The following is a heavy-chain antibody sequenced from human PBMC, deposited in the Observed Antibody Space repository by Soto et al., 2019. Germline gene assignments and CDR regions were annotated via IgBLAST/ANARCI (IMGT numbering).Heavy chain of an antibody. D-gene: IGHD1-7*01. CDR1: GFTVSTSR. J-gene: IGHJ4*02. Sequence: DVQVVESGGGLVLPGGSLRLSCAASGFTVSTSRMSWFRQAPGKGLEWVSVIYSGGNTYYADSVKGRFTISRDNSQNTLYIQMNSLSAEDTAVSYCARERRGDGNAELWGQGTLVTVSS. CDR3: ARERRGDGNAEL. CDR2: IYSGGNT. V-gene: IGHV3-66*01.